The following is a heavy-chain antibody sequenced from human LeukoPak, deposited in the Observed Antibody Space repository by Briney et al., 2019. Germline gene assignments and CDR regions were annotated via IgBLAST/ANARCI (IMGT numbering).Heavy chain of an antibody. D-gene: IGHD1-14*01. V-gene: IGHV4-59*01. CDR2: VSDGGST. J-gene: IGHJ4*02. CDR1: GGSITSYY. Sequence: PSETLSLTCSVSGGSITSYYWSWIRQPPGKGLEWIGHVSDGGSTNYSPSLKSRVSISVDTSKNQFSLKLNSVTAADTAVYFCARASTTLDDWGQGTLVTVSS. CDR3: ARASTTLDD.